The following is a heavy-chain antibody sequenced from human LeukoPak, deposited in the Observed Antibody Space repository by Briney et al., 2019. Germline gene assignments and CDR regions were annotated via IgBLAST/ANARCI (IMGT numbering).Heavy chain of an antibody. V-gene: IGHV3-9*01. CDR1: GFTFDDYA. CDR3: ASSDGYNVPGFDY. Sequence: PGRSLRLSCAASGFTFDDYAMHWVRQAPGKGLEWVSGISWNSGSIGYADSVKGRFTISRDNAKNSLYLQMNSLRAEDTALYYCASSDGYNVPGFDYWGQGTLVTVSS. D-gene: IGHD5-24*01. J-gene: IGHJ4*02. CDR2: ISWNSGSI.